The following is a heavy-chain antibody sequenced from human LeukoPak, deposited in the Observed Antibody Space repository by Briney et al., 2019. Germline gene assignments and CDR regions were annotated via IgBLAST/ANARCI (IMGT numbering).Heavy chain of an antibody. Sequence: GGSVKVSCKASGYTFTSYYMHWVRQAPGQGLEWMGGIIPIFGTANYAQKFQGRVTITADESTSTAYVELSSLRSEDTAVYYCATTTRVYCSGGSCYGDDAFDIWGQGTMVTVSS. CDR3: ATTTRVYCSGGSCYGDDAFDI. CDR1: GYTFTSYY. D-gene: IGHD2-15*01. CDR2: IIPIFGTA. V-gene: IGHV1-69*13. J-gene: IGHJ3*02.